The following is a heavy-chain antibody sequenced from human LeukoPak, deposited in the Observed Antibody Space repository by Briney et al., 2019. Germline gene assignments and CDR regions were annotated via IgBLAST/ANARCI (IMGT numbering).Heavy chain of an antibody. CDR3: AHSDFWSGYLDV. Sequence: SETLSLTCTVSGGSISSYYWSWIRQPPGKGLEWIGYIYYSGSTNYNPSLKSRVTMSVDTSKNQFSLKLSSVTAADTAVYYCAHSDFWSGYLDVWGQGTTVTVSS. CDR1: GGSISSYY. D-gene: IGHD3-3*01. CDR2: IYYSGST. V-gene: IGHV4-59*01. J-gene: IGHJ6*02.